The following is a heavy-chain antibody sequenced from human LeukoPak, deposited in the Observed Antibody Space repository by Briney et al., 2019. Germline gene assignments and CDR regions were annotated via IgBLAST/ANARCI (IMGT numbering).Heavy chain of an antibody. CDR3: ARGDSYYSPEDY. D-gene: IGHD2-15*01. CDR1: GGSFSGYY. CDR2: INHSGST. J-gene: IGHJ4*02. V-gene: IGHV4-34*01. Sequence: PSETLSLTCAVYGGSFSGYYWSWIRQPPGKGLEWIGEINHSGSTNYNPSLKSRVTISVDTSKNQFSLKLSSVTAADTAVYYCARGDSYYSPEDYWGQGTLATVSS.